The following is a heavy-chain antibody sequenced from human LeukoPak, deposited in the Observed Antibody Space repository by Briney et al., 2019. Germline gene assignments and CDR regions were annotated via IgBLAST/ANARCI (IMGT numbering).Heavy chain of an antibody. CDR1: GYTFTSYD. CDR2: MNPNSGNT. CDR3: ASYGVGADREYFDY. V-gene: IGHV1-8*01. J-gene: IGHJ4*02. D-gene: IGHD1-26*01. Sequence: ASVKVSCKASGYTFTSYDINWVRQATGQGLEWMGWMNPNSGNTGYAQKLQGRVTMTRNTSISTAYMELSSLRSEDTALYYCASYGVGADREYFDYWGQGILVTVSS.